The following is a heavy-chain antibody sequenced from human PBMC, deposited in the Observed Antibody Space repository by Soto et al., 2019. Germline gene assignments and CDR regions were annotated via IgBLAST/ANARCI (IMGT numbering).Heavy chain of an antibody. CDR3: ARDPVLLWFGEAYYYYYGMDV. CDR1: GYTFTGYY. D-gene: IGHD3-10*01. CDR2: INPNSGGT. J-gene: IGHJ6*02. Sequence: VKVSCKASGYTFTGYYMHWVRQAPGQGLEWMGWINPNSGGTNYAQKFQGRVTMTRDTSISTAYMELSRLRSDDTAVYYCARDPVLLWFGEAYYYYYGMDVWGQGTTVTVSS. V-gene: IGHV1-2*02.